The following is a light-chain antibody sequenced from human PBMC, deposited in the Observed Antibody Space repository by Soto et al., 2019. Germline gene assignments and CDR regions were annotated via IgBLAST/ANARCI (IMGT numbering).Light chain of an antibody. Sequence: QSALTQPASVSGSPGQSITISCTGTSSDVGTYNYVSWYQQHPGKAPKFVVYEVSDRPSGVSDRFSGSKSGNTASLTISGLQAEDEADYYCSSYTNSSTYFGTGTKLTVL. CDR3: SSYTNSSTY. V-gene: IGLV2-14*01. J-gene: IGLJ1*01. CDR2: EVS. CDR1: SSDVGTYNY.